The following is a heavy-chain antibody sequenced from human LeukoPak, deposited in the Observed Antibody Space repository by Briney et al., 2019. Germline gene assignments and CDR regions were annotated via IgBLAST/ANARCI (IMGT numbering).Heavy chain of an antibody. CDR3: AKSPLCGGDCYNLDY. CDR2: ISGSGGST. J-gene: IGHJ4*02. CDR1: GFTFSSYA. Sequence: GGSLRLSCAASGFTFSSYAMSWVRQAPGKGLEWVSAISGSGGSTYYADSVKGRFTISRDNSKNTLYLQMNSLRAEDTAVYYCAKSPLCGGDCYNLDYWGQGTLVTVSS. D-gene: IGHD2-21*01. V-gene: IGHV3-23*01.